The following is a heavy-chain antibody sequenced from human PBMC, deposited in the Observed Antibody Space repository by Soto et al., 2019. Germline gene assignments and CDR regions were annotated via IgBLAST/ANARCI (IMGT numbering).Heavy chain of an antibody. V-gene: IGHV3-15*07. CDR3: TTDVVTGTRELKGMDV. Sequence: EVQLVESGGGLVKPGGSLRLSCAASGFTFSNAWMNWVRQAPGKGLEWVGRIKSKTDGGTTDYAAPVKGRFTISRDDSKNTLYLKMNSLKTEDTAVYYCTTDVVTGTRELKGMDVWGQGTTVTVSS. CDR1: GFTFSNAW. D-gene: IGHD1-7*01. CDR2: IKSKTDGGTT. J-gene: IGHJ6*02.